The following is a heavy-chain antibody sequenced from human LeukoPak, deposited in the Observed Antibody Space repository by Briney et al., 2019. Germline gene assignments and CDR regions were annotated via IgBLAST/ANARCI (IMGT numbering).Heavy chain of an antibody. CDR3: ARIAAAAMDV. CDR2: INHSGST. CDR1: GGSFSGYY. J-gene: IGHJ6*03. D-gene: IGHD6-13*01. V-gene: IGHV4-34*01. Sequence: SETLSLTCAVYGGSFSGYYWSWFRQPPGKGLEWIGEINHSGSTNYNPSLKSRVTISVDTSKNQFSLKLSSVTAADTAVYYCARIAAAAMDVWGKGTTVTVSS.